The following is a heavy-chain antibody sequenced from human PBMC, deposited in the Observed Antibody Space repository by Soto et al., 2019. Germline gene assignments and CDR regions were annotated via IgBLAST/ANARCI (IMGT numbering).Heavy chain of an antibody. CDR3: AKDRGLITFGGVIVPTNWFDP. CDR2: ISGSGGST. CDR1: GFTFSSYA. D-gene: IGHD3-16*02. J-gene: IGHJ5*02. Sequence: GGSLRLSCAASGFTFSSYAISWVRQAPGKGLEWVSAISGSGGSTYYADSVKGRFTISRDNSKNTLYLQMNSLRAEDTAVYYCAKDRGLITFGGVIVPTNWFDPWGQGTLVTVSS. V-gene: IGHV3-23*01.